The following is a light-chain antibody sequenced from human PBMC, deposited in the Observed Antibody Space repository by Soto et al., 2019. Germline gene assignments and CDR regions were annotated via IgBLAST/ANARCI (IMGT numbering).Light chain of an antibody. Sequence: QSALTQPPSASGSPGQSVTISCTGTSSDVGGYNYVSWYQQHPGKAPKLMIYEVSKRPSRVPDRFSGSKSGNTASLTVSGLQAEDEAEYYCSSYAGSNNSLFGGGTKLTVL. CDR1: SSDVGGYNY. CDR2: EVS. J-gene: IGLJ2*01. V-gene: IGLV2-8*01. CDR3: SSYAGSNNSL.